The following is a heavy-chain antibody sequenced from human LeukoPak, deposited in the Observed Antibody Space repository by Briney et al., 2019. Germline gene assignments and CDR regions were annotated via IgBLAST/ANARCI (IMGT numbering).Heavy chain of an antibody. V-gene: IGHV3-23*01. CDR3: ARGISGWYQPLDY. J-gene: IGHJ4*02. CDR1: GFIFSSYA. D-gene: IGHD6-19*01. CDR2: ISGSGGST. Sequence: PGGSLRLSCAASGFIFSSYAMSWVRQAPGKGLEWVSAISGSGGSTDYADSGEGRFTISRDNAKNTLSRQMKTRIAEHTGVYCCARGISGWYQPLDYRGEGTLVTVSS.